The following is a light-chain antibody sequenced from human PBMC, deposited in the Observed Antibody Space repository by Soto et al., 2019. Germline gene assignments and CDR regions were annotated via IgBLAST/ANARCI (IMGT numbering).Light chain of an antibody. J-gene: IGKJ5*01. CDR1: QGISSY. CDR3: QQLNSYPT. Sequence: DLQLTQSPSFLSASVGDRVTITCRASQGISSYLAWYQQKPGKAPKLLIYAASTLQSGVPSRFSGSGSGTEFTLTISSLQPEDFATYYCQQLNSYPTFGQGTRLEIK. CDR2: AAS. V-gene: IGKV1-9*01.